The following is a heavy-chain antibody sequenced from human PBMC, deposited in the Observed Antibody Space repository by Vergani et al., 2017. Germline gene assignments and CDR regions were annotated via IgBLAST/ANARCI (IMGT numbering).Heavy chain of an antibody. CDR1: GFTFSSYA. CDR2: ISSSGSTI. Sequence: EVQLLESGGGLVQPGGSLRLSCAASGFTFSSYAMSWVRQAPGKGLEWVSYISSSGSTIYYADSVKGRFTISRDNAKNSLYLQMNSLRAEDTAVYYCASIVATIPYWGQGTLVTVSS. CDR3: ASIVATIPY. D-gene: IGHD5-12*01. J-gene: IGHJ4*02. V-gene: IGHV3-48*04.